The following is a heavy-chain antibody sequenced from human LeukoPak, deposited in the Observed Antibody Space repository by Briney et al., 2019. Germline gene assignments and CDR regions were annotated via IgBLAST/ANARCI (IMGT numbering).Heavy chain of an antibody. V-gene: IGHV4-4*07. J-gene: IGHJ4*02. CDR2: VYTSGST. CDR1: GGSISSYY. D-gene: IGHD2-8*01. Sequence: SETLSLTCTVSGGSISSYYWSWIRQPAGKGLEWIGRVYTSGSTNYNPSLKSRVTMSVDTSKNQFSLKLSSVTAADTAVYYCAREHFHCTNGVCYDFDYWGQGTLVTVSS. CDR3: AREHFHCTNGVCYDFDY.